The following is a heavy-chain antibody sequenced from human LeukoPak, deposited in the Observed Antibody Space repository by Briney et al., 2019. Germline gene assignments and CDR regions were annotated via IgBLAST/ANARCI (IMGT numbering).Heavy chain of an antibody. D-gene: IGHD4-17*01. CDR3: ARDPTHDYGDFNWFDP. CDR2: ISAYNGNT. CDR1: GYTLTSYG. J-gene: IGHJ5*02. V-gene: IGHV1-18*01. Sequence: ASVKVSCTASGYTLTSYGISWVRQAPGQGLEWMGWISAYNGNTNYAQKLQGRVTMTTDTSTSTAYMELRSLRSDDTAVYYCARDPTHDYGDFNWFDPWGQGTLVTVSS.